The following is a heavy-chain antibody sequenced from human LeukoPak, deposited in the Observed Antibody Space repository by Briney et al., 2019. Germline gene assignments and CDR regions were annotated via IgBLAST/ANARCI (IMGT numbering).Heavy chain of an antibody. Sequence: KPSETLSLTCTVSGGSISSSGYYWGWIRQPPGKGLEWIGTIYYTGNTQYNPSLKSRVTISVDTSKNQFSLKLTSMTAADTAVYYCASRWGYTPNWFDPWCQGTLVTVSS. CDR3: ASRWGYTPNWFDP. D-gene: IGHD5-18*01. CDR2: IYYTGNT. J-gene: IGHJ5*02. CDR1: GGSISSSGYY. V-gene: IGHV4-39*01.